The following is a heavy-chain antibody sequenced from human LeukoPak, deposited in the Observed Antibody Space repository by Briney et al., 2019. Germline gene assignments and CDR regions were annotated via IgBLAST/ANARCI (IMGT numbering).Heavy chain of an antibody. D-gene: IGHD3-22*01. V-gene: IGHV3-64D*06. CDR2: ISSNGGST. J-gene: IGHJ4*02. CDR3: VKDPRYYYDSSAPG. Sequence: GGSLRLSCLGSGFTFSWYGMNWVRQAPGKGLEYVSAISSNGGSTYYADSVKGRFTISRDNSKNTLYLQMSSLRAEDTAVYYCVKDPRYYYDSSAPGWGQGTLVTVSS. CDR1: GFTFSWYG.